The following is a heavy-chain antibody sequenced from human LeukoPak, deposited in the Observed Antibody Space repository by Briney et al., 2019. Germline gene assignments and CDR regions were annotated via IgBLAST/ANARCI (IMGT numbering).Heavy chain of an antibody. Sequence: GGSLRLSCAASGFTFSSYSMNWVRQAPGKGLEWVSSISSSSSYIYYADSVRGRFTISRDNAKNSLYLQMNSLRAEDTAVCYCAREGPSTVTEYNWFDPWGQGTLVTVSS. CDR3: AREGPSTVTEYNWFDP. D-gene: IGHD4-17*01. J-gene: IGHJ5*02. V-gene: IGHV3-21*01. CDR2: ISSSSSYI. CDR1: GFTFSSYS.